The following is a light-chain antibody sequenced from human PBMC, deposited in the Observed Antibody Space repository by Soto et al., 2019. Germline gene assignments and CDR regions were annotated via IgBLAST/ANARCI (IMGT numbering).Light chain of an antibody. V-gene: IGLV3-21*04. CDR3: QVWDSSSDHLYV. CDR1: NIGSKS. Sequence: SYELTQPPSVSVAAGKAARITCGGNNIGSKSVHWYQQKPGQAPVLVIYYDSDRPSGIPERFSGSNSRNTATLTISRVEAGDEADYYCQVWDSSSDHLYVFGTGTKVTVL. CDR2: YDS. J-gene: IGLJ1*01.